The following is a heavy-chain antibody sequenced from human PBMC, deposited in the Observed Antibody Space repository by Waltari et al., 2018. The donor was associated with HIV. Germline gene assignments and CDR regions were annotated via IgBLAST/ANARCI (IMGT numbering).Heavy chain of an antibody. CDR3: ASLYCSGASCYDY. V-gene: IGHV3-7*01. J-gene: IGHJ4*02. CDR2: IKQDGSEK. D-gene: IGHD2-15*01. Sequence: EVQLVESGGGLVQPGGSLRLSCAASGFTLSSCWIPWVRQAPGKGLEWVANIKQDGSEKYYADSVKGRFTISRDNAKNSLYLQMNSLRAEDTAVYYCASLYCSGASCYDYWGQGTLVTVSS. CDR1: GFTLSSCW.